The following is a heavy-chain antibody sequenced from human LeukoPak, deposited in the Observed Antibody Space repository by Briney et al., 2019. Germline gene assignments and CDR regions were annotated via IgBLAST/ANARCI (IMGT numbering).Heavy chain of an antibody. Sequence: GGSLRLSCAASGFTFSSYGMHWVRQAPGKGLEWVACMRYDGSNKYYADSVKGRFTISRDNSKNTLYLQMNSLRAEDTAVYYCAKDYSKTSYYGSGTYYRPNWFDPWGQGTLVTVSS. J-gene: IGHJ5*02. CDR1: GFTFSSYG. V-gene: IGHV3-30*02. CDR3: AKDYSKTSYYGSGTYYRPNWFDP. D-gene: IGHD3-10*01. CDR2: MRYDGSNK.